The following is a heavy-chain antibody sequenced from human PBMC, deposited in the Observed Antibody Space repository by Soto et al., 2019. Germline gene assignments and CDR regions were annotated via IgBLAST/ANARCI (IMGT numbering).Heavy chain of an antibody. D-gene: IGHD5-12*01. V-gene: IGHV1-18*01. CDR3: ARDSGSRDIASYCYYYNNMDV. CDR1: GYTFTSYG. Sequence: ASVKVSCKASGYTFTSYGISWVRQAPGQGLEWMGWISAYNANIKYAQKFQGRVTMTTDTSTSTAYMELTSLRSDDTAVYYCARDSGSRDIASYCYYYNNMDVWGQGTTVTVSS. CDR2: ISAYNANI. J-gene: IGHJ6*02.